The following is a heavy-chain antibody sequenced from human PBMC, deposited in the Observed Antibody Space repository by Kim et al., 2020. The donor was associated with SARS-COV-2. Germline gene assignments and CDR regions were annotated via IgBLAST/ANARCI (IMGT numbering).Heavy chain of an antibody. CDR3: AREPGIAAALYYYYGMDV. CDR1: GYTFTSYG. D-gene: IGHD6-13*01. CDR2: ISAYNGNT. V-gene: IGHV1-18*01. J-gene: IGHJ6*02. Sequence: ASVKVSCKASGYTFTSYGISWVRQAPGQGLEWMGWISAYNGNTNYAQKLQGRVTMTTDTSKSTAYMGLRSLRSDDTAVYYCAREPGIAAALYYYYGMDVWGQGTTVTVSS.